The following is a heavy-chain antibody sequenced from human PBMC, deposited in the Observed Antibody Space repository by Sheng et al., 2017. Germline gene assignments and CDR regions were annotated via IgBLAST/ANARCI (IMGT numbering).Heavy chain of an antibody. Sequence: QVQLVQSGAEVKKPGASVKVSCKASGYSLTSYGISWVRQAPGQGPEWMGWISTYNGDXQYAQKFQGRVTVTTDTSTSTAYMELRSLKSDDTAVYYCARSKYPRWFDPWGQGTLVTVSS. CDR1: GYSLTSYG. CDR2: ISTYNGDX. J-gene: IGHJ5*02. D-gene: IGHD2-2*02. V-gene: IGHV1-18*01. CDR3: ARSKYPRWFDP.